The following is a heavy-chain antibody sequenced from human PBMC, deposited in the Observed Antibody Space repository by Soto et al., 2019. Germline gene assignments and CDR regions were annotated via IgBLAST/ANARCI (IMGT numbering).Heavy chain of an antibody. CDR1: GGSFSGYY. CDR2: INHSGST. CDR3: ARGLEGFGANWFDP. D-gene: IGHD3-10*01. Sequence: SETLSLTCAVYGGSFSGYYWSWIRQPPGKGLEWIGEINHSGSTNYNPSLKSRVTISVDTSKNQFSLKLSSVTAADTAVYYCARGLEGFGANWFDPWGQGTLVTVSS. V-gene: IGHV4-34*01. J-gene: IGHJ5*02.